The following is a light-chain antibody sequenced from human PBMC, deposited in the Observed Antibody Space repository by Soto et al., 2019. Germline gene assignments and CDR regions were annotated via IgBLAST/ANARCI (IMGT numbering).Light chain of an antibody. Sequence: EIVLTQSPGTLSLSPGERATLSYRASQTISSSFLAWYQQKPGQAPRLLIYRASSRAPGIPDRFSGSGSWTDFTLTISRLEPEDFAVYYCHQFGSSPLDTFGPGTKVEIK. CDR1: QTISSSF. J-gene: IGKJ3*01. CDR2: RAS. CDR3: HQFGSSPLDT. V-gene: IGKV3-20*01.